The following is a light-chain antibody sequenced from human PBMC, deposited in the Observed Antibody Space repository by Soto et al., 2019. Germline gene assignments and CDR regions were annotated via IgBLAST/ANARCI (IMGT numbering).Light chain of an antibody. J-gene: IGLJ2*01. Sequence: QAVVTQPPSVSGAPGQRVTISCTGSSSNIGAGYDVHWYQQLPGTAPKLLIYGNSNRPSGVPDRFSGSKSGTSASLAITWLQAEDEGDYYCQSYDSSLSVVCGGGTKL. CDR2: GNS. CDR3: QSYDSSLSVV. V-gene: IGLV1-40*01. CDR1: SSNIGAGYD.